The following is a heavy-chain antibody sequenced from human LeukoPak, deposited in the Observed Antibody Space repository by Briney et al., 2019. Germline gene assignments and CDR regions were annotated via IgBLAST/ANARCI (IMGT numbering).Heavy chain of an antibody. Sequence: PGGSLRLSCVTSGFTFSAYWMSWVRQAPGKGLEWVANIKQDGSEKYYVDSVKGRLTISRDNAKNSLDLQMNSLRAEDTAVYYCASVPAANYYYYYMDVWGKGTTVTVSS. J-gene: IGHJ6*03. CDR1: GFTFSAYW. CDR3: ASVPAANYYYYYMDV. D-gene: IGHD2-2*01. CDR2: IKQDGSEK. V-gene: IGHV3-7*01.